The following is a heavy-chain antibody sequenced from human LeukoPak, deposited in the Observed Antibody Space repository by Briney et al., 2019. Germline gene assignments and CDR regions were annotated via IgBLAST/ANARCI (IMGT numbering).Heavy chain of an antibody. CDR1: GGSISSYY. V-gene: IGHV4-59*01. CDR3: ARDLEDTAMGV. Sequence: PSETLSLTCTVSGGSISSYYWSWIRQPPGKGLEWIGYIYYSGSTNYNPSLKSRVTISVDTSKNQFSLKLSSVTAADTAVYYCARDLEDTAMGVWGQGTLVTVSS. CDR2: IYYSGST. J-gene: IGHJ4*02. D-gene: IGHD5-18*01.